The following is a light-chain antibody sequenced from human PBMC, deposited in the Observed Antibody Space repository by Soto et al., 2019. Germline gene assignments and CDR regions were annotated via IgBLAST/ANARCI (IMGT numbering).Light chain of an antibody. CDR2: DAS. V-gene: IGKV1-5*01. CDR3: QQYNSYQWT. J-gene: IGKJ1*01. CDR1: QSISSW. Sequence: DIQMTQSPSTLSASVGDRVTITCRASQSISSWLAWYQQKPGKAPKLLIYDASSLESGVPSRLSGSGSGTEFTLTISSLQPDDFAPYYCQQYNSYQWTFGQGTKVEIK.